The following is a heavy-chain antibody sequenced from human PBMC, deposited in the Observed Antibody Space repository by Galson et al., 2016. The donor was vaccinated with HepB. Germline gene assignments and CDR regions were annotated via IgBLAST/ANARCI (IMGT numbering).Heavy chain of an antibody. CDR2: IKEDGSDK. D-gene: IGHD1-1*01. CDR1: GFTFKNYW. Sequence: SLRLSCAASGFTFKNYWMTWVRQAPGRGLEWVANIKEDGSDKHYVDSVRGRFTISRDNAKNSVYLQLNSLGADDTAVYYCARDGGNWNDFDCWGQGTLVTVSS. V-gene: IGHV3-7*04. J-gene: IGHJ4*02. CDR3: ARDGGNWNDFDC.